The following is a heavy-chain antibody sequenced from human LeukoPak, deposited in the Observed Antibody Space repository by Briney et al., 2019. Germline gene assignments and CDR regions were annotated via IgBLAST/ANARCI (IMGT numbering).Heavy chain of an antibody. CDR3: AKDDLYSYDSSGMVANMDY. D-gene: IGHD3-22*01. Sequence: PGGSLRRSCSASGFTFSSYAMNWVGQGQGKGWMWGSTISGSGGKTNYEDYVKGHFTISRDNSQNTLYVKMNSLRAEDTAVYYCAKDDLYSYDSSGMVANMDYWGQGTLVTVSS. CDR1: GFTFSSYA. V-gene: IGHV3-23*01. J-gene: IGHJ4*02. CDR2: ISGSGGKT.